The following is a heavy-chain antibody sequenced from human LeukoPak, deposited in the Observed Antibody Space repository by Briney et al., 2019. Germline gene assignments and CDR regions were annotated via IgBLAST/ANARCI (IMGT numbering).Heavy chain of an antibody. Sequence: PGKSLRLSCAASGFSFTTLGFHWVRQAPGKGLQWVAVISNSGMKKFYADSVKGRFTISRANSNNTVYLEMNRLRGEDTAVYYCGRASASGADYWGQGSLVTVSS. D-gene: IGHD2-8*02. CDR2: ISNSGMKK. J-gene: IGHJ4*02. V-gene: IGHV3-30*03. CDR1: GFSFTTLG. CDR3: GRASASGADY.